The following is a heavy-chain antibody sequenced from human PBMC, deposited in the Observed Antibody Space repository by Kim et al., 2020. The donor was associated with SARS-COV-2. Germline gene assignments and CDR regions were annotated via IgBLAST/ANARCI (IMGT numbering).Heavy chain of an antibody. V-gene: IGHV3-7*01. D-gene: IGHD6-19*01. Sequence: GGSLRLSCAASGFTFSSYWMSWVRQAPGKGLEWVANIKQDGSEKYYVDSVKGRFTISRDNAKNSLYLQMNSLRAEDTAVYYCARDQPYSSGWYTNYYYYGMDVWGQGTTVTVTS. J-gene: IGHJ6*02. CDR3: ARDQPYSSGWYTNYYYYGMDV. CDR1: GFTFSSYW. CDR2: IKQDGSEK.